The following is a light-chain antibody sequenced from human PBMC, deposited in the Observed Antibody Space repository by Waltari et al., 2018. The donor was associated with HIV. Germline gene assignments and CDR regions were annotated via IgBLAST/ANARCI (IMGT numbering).Light chain of an antibody. CDR2: EVS. Sequence: QSALTQPASVSGSPGQSITVSCTGTTSHVRAYDFVSWYQQTPGTAPKLVIYEVSYRPSGISNRFSGSKSGNTASLTISGLQTEDEADYYCSSFTTSNYLLFGGGTKVTVL. CDR1: TSHVRAYDF. J-gene: IGLJ2*01. V-gene: IGLV2-14*01. CDR3: SSFTTSNYLL.